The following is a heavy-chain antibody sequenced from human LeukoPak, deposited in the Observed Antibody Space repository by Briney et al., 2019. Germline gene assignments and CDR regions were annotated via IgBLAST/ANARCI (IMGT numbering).Heavy chain of an antibody. CDR1: GGSISSYY. V-gene: IGHV4-59*01. CDR2: IYYSGST. CDR3: ARDPTGASV. Sequence: SETLSLTCTVSGGSISSYYWSWIRQPPGKGLEWIGYIYYSGSTNYNPSLKSRVTISVDTSKNQFSLKLSSVTAADTAVYYCARDPTGASVWGRGTTVTVSS. D-gene: IGHD1-14*01. J-gene: IGHJ6*04.